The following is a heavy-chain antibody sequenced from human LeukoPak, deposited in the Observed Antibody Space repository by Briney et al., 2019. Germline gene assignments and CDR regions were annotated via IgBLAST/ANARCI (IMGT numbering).Heavy chain of an antibody. CDR3: ARGLAVPGTDFDY. CDR1: GYTFTSYG. V-gene: IGHV1-18*01. D-gene: IGHD6-19*01. CDR2: ISAYNGNT. J-gene: IGHJ4*02. Sequence: ASVKVSCKASGYTFTSYGVTWVRQAPGQGLEWMGWISAYNGNTDYSQKFQGRVTMTTDTSTSTAYMELRSLRSVDTAMYYCARGLAVPGTDFDYWGQGTLVTVSS.